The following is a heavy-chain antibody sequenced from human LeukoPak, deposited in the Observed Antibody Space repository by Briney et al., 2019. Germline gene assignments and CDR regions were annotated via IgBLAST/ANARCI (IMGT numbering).Heavy chain of an antibody. V-gene: IGHV3-74*01. J-gene: IGHJ4*02. CDR2: INTDGSST. CDR3: ANDRDYYDSSGYYFDY. CDR1: GFTLSTYW. Sequence: GGSLRLSCAVSGFTLSTYWMHWVRQVAGKGLVWVSRINTDGSSTSYADSVKGRFTISRDNAKNTLYLQMNSLRAEDTAVYYCANDRDYYDSSGYYFDYWGQGTLVTVSS. D-gene: IGHD3-22*01.